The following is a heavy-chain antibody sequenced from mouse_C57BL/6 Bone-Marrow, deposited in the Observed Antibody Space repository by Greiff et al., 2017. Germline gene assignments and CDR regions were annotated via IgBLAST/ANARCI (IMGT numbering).Heavy chain of an antibody. J-gene: IGHJ3*01. CDR1: GFSFNTYA. CDR3: VRQDWGAY. D-gene: IGHD4-1*01. V-gene: IGHV10-1*01. Sequence: EPGGGLVQPKGSLKLSCAASGFSFNTYAMNWVRQAPGKGLEWVARIRSKSNNYATYYADSVKDRFTISRDDSESMLYLQMNNLKTEDTAMYYCVRQDWGAYWGQGTLVTVSA. CDR2: IRSKSNNYAT.